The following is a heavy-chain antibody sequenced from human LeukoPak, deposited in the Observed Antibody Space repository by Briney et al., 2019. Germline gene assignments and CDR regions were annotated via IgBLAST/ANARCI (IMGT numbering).Heavy chain of an antibody. J-gene: IGHJ3*02. CDR1: GGTFSKYA. D-gene: IGHD1-14*01. CDR2: ILPILDIT. V-gene: IGHV1-69*04. Sequence: SVKVSCKASGGTFSKYALFWVRQAPGQGLEWMGRILPILDITNYAQKFQGRVTITADRSTSTAYMDLSSLRSDDTAIYYCARAEEETSEVRAGGEAFDIWGQGTVVTVSS. CDR3: ARAEEETSEVRAGGEAFDI.